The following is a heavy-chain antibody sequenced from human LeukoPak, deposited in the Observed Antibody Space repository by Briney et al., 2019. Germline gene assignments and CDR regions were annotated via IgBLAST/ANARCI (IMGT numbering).Heavy chain of an antibody. J-gene: IGHJ4*02. Sequence: GGSLKLSCAASGFTFSGSAMHWVRQASGKGLEWVGRIRSKANSYATAYATSVKGRFTISRDDSKNTAYLQMNSLRDEDTAVYFCARARSSGWVIDSWGQGTLVTVSS. V-gene: IGHV3-73*01. CDR1: GFTFSGSA. CDR2: IRSKANSYAT. D-gene: IGHD6-19*01. CDR3: ARARSSGWVIDS.